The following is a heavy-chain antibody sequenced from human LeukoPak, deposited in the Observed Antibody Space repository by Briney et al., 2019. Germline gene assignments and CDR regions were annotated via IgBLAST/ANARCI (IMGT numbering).Heavy chain of an antibody. CDR2: INPNSGGT. CDR3: ARDSDHYDYVWGINFDY. D-gene: IGHD3-16*01. CDR1: GYTFTGYY. J-gene: IGHJ4*02. V-gene: IGHV1-2*02. Sequence: ASVKVSCKASGYTFTGYYMHWVRQAPGQGLEWMGWINPNSGGTNYAQKFQGRVTMTRDTSISTAYMELSRLRSDDTAVYYCARDSDHYDYVWGINFDYWGQGTLVTVSS.